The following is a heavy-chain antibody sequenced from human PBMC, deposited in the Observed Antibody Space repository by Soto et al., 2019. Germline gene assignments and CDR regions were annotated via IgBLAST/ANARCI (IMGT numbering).Heavy chain of an antibody. CDR2: ISYDGSNK. D-gene: IGHD1-26*01. Sequence: QVQLVESGGGVVQPGRSLRLSCAASGFTFSSYAMHWVRQAPGKGLEWVAVISYDGSNKYYADSVKGRFTISRDNSKNTLYLQMNSRRAEDTAVYYCARWGKSWVHAFDIWGRGAMVTVSS. J-gene: IGHJ3*02. CDR3: ARWGKSWVHAFDI. V-gene: IGHV3-30-3*01. CDR1: GFTFSSYA.